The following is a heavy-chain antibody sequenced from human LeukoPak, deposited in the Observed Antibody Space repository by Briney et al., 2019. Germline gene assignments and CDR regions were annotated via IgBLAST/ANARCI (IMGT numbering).Heavy chain of an antibody. CDR2: IYPGDSDT. J-gene: IGHJ5*02. CDR3: ALRDRSGWYGFDP. D-gene: IGHD6-19*01. V-gene: IGHV5-51*01. CDR1: GYSFTSYL. Sequence: VESLNIPCKGSGYSFTSYLIGWVRQMPGKGLEGMGIIYPGDSDTRYSPSFQGQVTISADQSISTADLQWSSLKASDTARYYCALRDRSGWYGFDPWGQGTLVTVSS.